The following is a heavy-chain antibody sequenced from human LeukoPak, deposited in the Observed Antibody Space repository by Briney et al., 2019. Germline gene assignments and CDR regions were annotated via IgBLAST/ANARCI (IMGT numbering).Heavy chain of an antibody. J-gene: IGHJ4*02. Sequence: PGGSLRLSCAASGFTLINYAMSWVRQAPGKGPEWVSGISSNGGTTYYADSVKGRFTISRDNSKNTLYLQMNSLMAEDTAVDYCAKYCQYCDNSGGYYFDYFDSWGQGTLVAVSS. CDR3: AKYCQYCDNSGGYYFDYFDS. CDR2: ISSNGGTT. V-gene: IGHV3-23*01. D-gene: IGHD3-22*01. CDR1: GFTLINYA.